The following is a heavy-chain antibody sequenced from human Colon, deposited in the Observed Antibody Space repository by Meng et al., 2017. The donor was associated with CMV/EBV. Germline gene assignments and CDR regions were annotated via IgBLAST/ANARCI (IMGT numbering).Heavy chain of an antibody. CDR3: ATDTARVRGY. CDR2: INPDESEK. D-gene: IGHD3-10*01. CDR1: GFTLRNYW. V-gene: IGHV3-7*04. J-gene: IGHJ4*02. Sequence: GESLKISCAASGFTLRNYWMSWVRQAPGKGPEWVANINPDESEKYYLDSVKGRFTIFRDNAKNSLYLQVNSLKVDDTAVYYCATDTARVRGYWGQGTLVTVSS.